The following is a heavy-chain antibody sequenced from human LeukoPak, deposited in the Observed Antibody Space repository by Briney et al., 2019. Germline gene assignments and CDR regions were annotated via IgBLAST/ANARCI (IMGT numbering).Heavy chain of an antibody. Sequence: SETLSLTCTVSGGSISSSSYYWGWIRQPPGKGLEWIGSIYYGGSTYYNPSLKSRVTISVDTSKNQFSLKLSSVTAADTAVYYCARVEVVVVAATPGAAFDIWGQGTMVTVSS. CDR1: GGSISSSSYY. J-gene: IGHJ3*02. CDR3: ARVEVVVVAATPGAAFDI. V-gene: IGHV4-39*07. D-gene: IGHD2-15*01. CDR2: IYYGGST.